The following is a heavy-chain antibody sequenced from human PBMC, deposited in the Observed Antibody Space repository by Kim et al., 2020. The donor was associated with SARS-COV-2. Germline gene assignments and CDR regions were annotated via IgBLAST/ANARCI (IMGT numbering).Heavy chain of an antibody. D-gene: IGHD5-12*01. CDR3: AKDLRPGWLRFSWYFDL. CDR2: ISGSGGST. V-gene: IGHV3-23*01. J-gene: IGHJ2*01. Sequence: GGSLRLSCAASGFTFSSYAMSWVRQAPGKGLEWGSAISGSGGSTYYADSVKGRFTISRDNSKNTLYLQMNSLRAEDTAVYYCAKDLRPGWLRFSWYFDLWGRGTLVTVSS. CDR1: GFTFSSYA.